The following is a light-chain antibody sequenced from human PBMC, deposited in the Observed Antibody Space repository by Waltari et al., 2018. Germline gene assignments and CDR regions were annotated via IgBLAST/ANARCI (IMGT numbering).Light chain of an antibody. J-gene: IGLJ3*02. CDR2: GNN. Sequence: QSVLTQPPSVSGAPGQRVTISCTGSNSNIGAGYAVHWYQQLPGTAPKLLIYGNNNRPSGVPDRFSASKSGTSASLAITGLQAEDEADYYCQSYDSSLSGFWVFGGGTKLTVL. V-gene: IGLV1-40*01. CDR3: QSYDSSLSGFWV. CDR1: NSNIGAGYA.